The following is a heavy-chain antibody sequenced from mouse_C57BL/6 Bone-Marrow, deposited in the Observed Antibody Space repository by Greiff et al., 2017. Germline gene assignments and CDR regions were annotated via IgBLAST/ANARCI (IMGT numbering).Heavy chain of an antibody. Sequence: VQLQQSGAELVRPGASVKLSCTASGFNIKDDYMHWVKQRPEQGLEWIGWIDPENGATEYASKFQGKATITADTSSNTAYLQLSSLTSEDTAVYYCTGSQAWFAYWGQGTLVTGSA. CDR3: TGSQAWFAY. D-gene: IGHD1-1*01. CDR1: GFNIKDDY. J-gene: IGHJ3*01. CDR2: IDPENGAT. V-gene: IGHV14-4*01.